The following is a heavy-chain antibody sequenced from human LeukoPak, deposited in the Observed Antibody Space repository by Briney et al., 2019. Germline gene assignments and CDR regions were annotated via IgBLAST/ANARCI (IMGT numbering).Heavy chain of an antibody. CDR3: ARVVSKAIGDFDY. CDR2: INPNSGGT. Sequence: ASVKVSCKASGYTFTGYYMHWVRQAPGQGLEWMGRINPNSGGTNYAQKFQGRVTMTRDTSISTAYMELSRLRSDDTAVYYCARVVSKAIGDFDYWGQGTLVTVSS. CDR1: GYTFTGYY. J-gene: IGHJ4*02. D-gene: IGHD3-22*01. V-gene: IGHV1-2*06.